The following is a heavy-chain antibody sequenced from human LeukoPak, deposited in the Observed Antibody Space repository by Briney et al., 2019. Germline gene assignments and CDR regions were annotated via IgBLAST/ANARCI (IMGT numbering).Heavy chain of an antibody. CDR1: GFTFTSHD. CDR2: MNPNSGNT. D-gene: IGHD2-8*01. Sequence: ASVKVSCKASGFTFTSHDYNWVRQATGQGLEWMGWMNPNSGNTGYAQKFQGRVTTTRDTSITTVYMELSSLRSEDTAVYYCARAEGDCTNGVCYQPFDYWGQGTLVTVSS. CDR3: ARAEGDCTNGVCYQPFDY. J-gene: IGHJ4*02. V-gene: IGHV1-8*01.